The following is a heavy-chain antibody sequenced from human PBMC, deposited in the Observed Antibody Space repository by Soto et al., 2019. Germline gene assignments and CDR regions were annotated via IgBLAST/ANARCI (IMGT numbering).Heavy chain of an antibody. CDR3: ARDVGDSSGYSPAYYFDY. Sequence: PAGSLRLSSAPSAFISSRYGTTLFRQDLWKWLEWVAYIKQDGSEKYYVDSVKGRSTISRDNAKNSLYLQMNSLRAEDTAVYYCARDVGDSSGYSPAYYFDYWGQGTLVTVSS. J-gene: IGHJ4*02. V-gene: IGHV3-7*03. CDR1: AFISSRYG. CDR2: IKQDGSEK. D-gene: IGHD3-22*01.